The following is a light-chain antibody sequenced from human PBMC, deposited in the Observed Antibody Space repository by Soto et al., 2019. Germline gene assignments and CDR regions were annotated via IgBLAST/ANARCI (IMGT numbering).Light chain of an antibody. CDR2: DAS. CDR3: QQRSNWPIT. V-gene: IGKV3-11*01. CDR1: QSVSSY. Sequence: EVVLSQSPSTLSLSTGERATLSCRASQSVSSYLAWYQQKPGQAPRLLIYDASNRATGIPARFSGSGSGTDFTLTIGSLEPEDFAVYYCQQRSNWPITFGQGTRLAIK. J-gene: IGKJ5*01.